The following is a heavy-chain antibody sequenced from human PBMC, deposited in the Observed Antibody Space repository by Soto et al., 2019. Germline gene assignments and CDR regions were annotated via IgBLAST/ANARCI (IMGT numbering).Heavy chain of an antibody. D-gene: IGHD6-6*01. CDR1: GFTFSSYS. CDR3: ARWGAARAAFDI. CDR2: ISSSSSYI. V-gene: IGHV3-21*01. J-gene: IGHJ3*02. Sequence: GGSLRLSCAASGFTFSSYSMNWVRQAPGKGLEWVSSISSSSSYIYYEDSVKGRFTISRDNAKNSLYLQMNSLRAEDTAVYYCARWGAARAAFDIWGQGTMVTVSS.